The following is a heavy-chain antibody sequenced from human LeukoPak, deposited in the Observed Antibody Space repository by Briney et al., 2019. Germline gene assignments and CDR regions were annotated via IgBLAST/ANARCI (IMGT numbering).Heavy chain of an antibody. CDR1: GGSFSGYY. V-gene: IGHV4-34*01. CDR3: ARSGYSYGADSFDI. CDR2: INHSGST. Sequence: SETLSLTCAVYGGSFSGYYWSWIRQPPGKGLEWIGEINHSGSTNYNPSLKSRVTISVDTSKNQFSLKLSSVTAADTAVYFCARSGYSYGADSFDIWGQGTMVTVSS. D-gene: IGHD5-18*01. J-gene: IGHJ3*02.